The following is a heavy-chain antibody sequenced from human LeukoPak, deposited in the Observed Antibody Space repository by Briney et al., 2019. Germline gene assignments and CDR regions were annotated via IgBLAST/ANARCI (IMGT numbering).Heavy chain of an antibody. CDR1: GGTFSSSA. J-gene: IGHJ6*02. CDR3: ARDQGLTAPPPYGLDV. Sequence: SVKVSCKTSGGTFSSSAITWVRQAPGQGLEWMGRIIPVLNITSYAQKFQGRVTITADTSTSTVYMELSSLRSEETAVYYCARDQGLTAPPPYGLDVWGQGTTVIASS. CDR2: IIPVLNIT. D-gene: IGHD4/OR15-4a*01. V-gene: IGHV1-69*04.